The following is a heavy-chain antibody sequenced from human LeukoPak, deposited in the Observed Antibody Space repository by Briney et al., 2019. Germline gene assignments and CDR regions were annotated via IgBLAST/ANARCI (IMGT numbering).Heavy chain of an antibody. CDR2: IIPIFGTA. Sequence: SVKVSCKASGYTFTGYYMHWVRQAPGQGLEWMGRIIPIFGTANYAQKFQGRVTIPADESTSTAYMELSSLRSEDTAVYYCARDRAAAAYDAFDIWGQGTMVTVSS. CDR1: GYTFTGYY. V-gene: IGHV1-69*13. CDR3: ARDRAAAAYDAFDI. D-gene: IGHD6-13*01. J-gene: IGHJ3*02.